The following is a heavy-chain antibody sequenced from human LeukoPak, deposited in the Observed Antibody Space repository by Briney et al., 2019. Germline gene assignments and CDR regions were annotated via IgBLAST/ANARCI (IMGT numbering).Heavy chain of an antibody. Sequence: KSSETLSLTCTVSGGSISSYYWSWIRQPPGKGLEWFGYIYYSGSTNYNPSLKSRVTISVDTSKNQFSLKLSSVTAADTAVYYCVRVVALGAAGYYFDYWGQGSLVTVSS. CDR3: VRVVALGAAGYYFDY. CDR2: IYYSGST. V-gene: IGHV4-59*01. J-gene: IGHJ4*02. CDR1: GGSISSYY. D-gene: IGHD6-13*01.